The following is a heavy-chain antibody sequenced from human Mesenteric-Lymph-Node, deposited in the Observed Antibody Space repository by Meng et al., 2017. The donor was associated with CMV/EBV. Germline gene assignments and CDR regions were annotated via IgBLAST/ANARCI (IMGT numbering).Heavy chain of an antibody. V-gene: IGHV5-51*01. J-gene: IGHJ4*02. Sequence: GESLQISCKGSEFNFISLWIGWVRQMPGKGPEWMGVIYPDDSDVRYSPAFQGQVTISADKSISTAYLQWNRLEASDTAMYYCARHQGNLYSSGWFDLWGQGTLVTVSS. CDR2: IYPDDSDV. CDR3: ARHQGNLYSSGWFDL. D-gene: IGHD6-19*01. CDR1: EFNFISLW.